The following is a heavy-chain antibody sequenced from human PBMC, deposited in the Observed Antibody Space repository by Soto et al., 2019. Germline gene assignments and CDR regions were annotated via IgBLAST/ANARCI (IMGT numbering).Heavy chain of an antibody. J-gene: IGHJ4*02. V-gene: IGHV3-53*01. Sequence: PGGSLRLSCAASGFTVSSNYMTWVRQAPGKGLEWVSVIYSGGRTYYADSVKGRFTISRDNSKNTLYLQMNSLRAEDTAVYYCARGIPRGYSYGSYYFDYWGQGTLVTVSP. CDR3: ARGIPRGYSYGSYYFDY. CDR1: GFTVSSNY. CDR2: IYSGGRT. D-gene: IGHD5-18*01.